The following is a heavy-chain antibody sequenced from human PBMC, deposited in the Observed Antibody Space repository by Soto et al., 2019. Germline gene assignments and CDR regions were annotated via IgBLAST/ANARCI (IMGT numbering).Heavy chain of an antibody. D-gene: IGHD3-10*01. V-gene: IGHV3-53*02. Sequence: EVQLVETGGGLIQPGGSLRLSCAASGFSISSNYVTWVRQAPGKGLEWVSLLYSGGTSYYADSVKGRLTISRDNSKNTLFLQMNRLKTEDTAVYYCARGQQVSTIRGVQGFDYWGQGTLVTVSS. J-gene: IGHJ4*02. CDR1: GFSISSNY. CDR2: LYSGGTS. CDR3: ARGQQVSTIRGVQGFDY.